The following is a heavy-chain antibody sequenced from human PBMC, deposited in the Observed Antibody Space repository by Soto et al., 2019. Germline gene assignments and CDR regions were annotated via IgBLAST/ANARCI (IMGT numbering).Heavy chain of an antibody. Sequence: PSETLSLTCAVSGGSISSSNWWSWVRQPPGKGLEWIGEIYHSGSTNYNPSLKSRVTISVDKSKNQFSLKLSSVTAADTAVYYCARVWGIPVVPAAIHYYGMDVWGQGTTVTVSS. CDR3: ARVWGIPVVPAAIHYYGMDV. J-gene: IGHJ6*02. CDR2: IYHSGST. CDR1: GGSISSSNW. V-gene: IGHV4-4*02. D-gene: IGHD2-2*01.